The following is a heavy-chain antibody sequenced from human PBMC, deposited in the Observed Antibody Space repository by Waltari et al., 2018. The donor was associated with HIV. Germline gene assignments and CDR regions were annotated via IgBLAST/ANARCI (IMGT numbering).Heavy chain of an antibody. Sequence: QAQLQQWGAGVLRPSGTLSLTCAVDGEAFSDHSWAWTRPSPERGLQWIGEIRHGATPKRNVALESRVTISIDPSKNQFSLKLTSATAADMGIYYCARQERWGSFFDSWGQGTRVTVSS. CDR1: GEAFSDHS. D-gene: IGHD3-16*01. CDR3: ARQERWGSFFDS. J-gene: IGHJ4*01. V-gene: IGHV4-34*02. CDR2: IRHGATP.